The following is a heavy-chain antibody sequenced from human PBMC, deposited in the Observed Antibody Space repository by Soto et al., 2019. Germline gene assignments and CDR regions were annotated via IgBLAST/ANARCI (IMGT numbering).Heavy chain of an antibody. Sequence: HPGGSLRLSCLASGFTFSVFAMAWVRHVPGRGLEWVASLDGAGGSTYYAESVRGRFSISRDNSQNTLFLQMKRLTVDDTAIYYCAAPRDEYGSGVSWFTYGMDIWGQGTTVTVSS. V-gene: IGHV3-23*01. CDR2: LDGAGGST. D-gene: IGHD3-10*01. CDR1: GFTFSVFA. J-gene: IGHJ6*02. CDR3: AAPRDEYGSGVSWFTYGMDI.